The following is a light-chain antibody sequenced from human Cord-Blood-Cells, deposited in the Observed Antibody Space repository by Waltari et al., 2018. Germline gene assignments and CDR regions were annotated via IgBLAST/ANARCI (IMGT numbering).Light chain of an antibody. J-gene: IGLJ3*02. Sequence: QSALTQPRSVSGSPGQSATISCTGTSRYVGGYNYVSCYQQHPGKAPKLMIYDVSKRPSGVPDRFSGSKSGNTASLTISGLQAEDEADYYCCSYAGSYTYWVFGGGTKLTVL. V-gene: IGLV2-11*01. CDR3: CSYAGSYTYWV. CDR2: DVS. CDR1: SRYVGGYNY.